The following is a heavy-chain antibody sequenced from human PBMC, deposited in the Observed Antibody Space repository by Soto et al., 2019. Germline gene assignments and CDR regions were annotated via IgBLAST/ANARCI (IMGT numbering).Heavy chain of an antibody. CDR1: GFTFSSYS. CDR3: ARTQPRVRYYDSSGYYPNDY. CDR2: ISSSSSYI. Sequence: GGSLRLSCAASGFTFSSYSMNWVRQAPGKGLEWVSSISSSSSYIYYADSVKGRFTISRDKAKNSLYLPMNSLRAEDTAVYYCARTQPRVRYYDSSGYYPNDYWGQGTLVTVSS. D-gene: IGHD3-22*01. V-gene: IGHV3-21*01. J-gene: IGHJ4*02.